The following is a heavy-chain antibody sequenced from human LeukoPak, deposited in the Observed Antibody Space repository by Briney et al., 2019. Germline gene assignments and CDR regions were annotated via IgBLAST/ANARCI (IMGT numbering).Heavy chain of an antibody. CDR2: IYYNGYT. J-gene: IGHJ5*02. V-gene: IGHV4-59*01. CDR1: GGSISTYY. Sequence: SETLSFTCSVSGGSISTYYRTWIRQSPGKGLEWIGYIYYNGYTNFNPSLKSRVTISVDTSNNQFSLEVASVTAADTAVYYCARAPPRGGWFDPWGQGTLVTVSS. D-gene: IGHD3-10*01. CDR3: ARAPPRGGWFDP.